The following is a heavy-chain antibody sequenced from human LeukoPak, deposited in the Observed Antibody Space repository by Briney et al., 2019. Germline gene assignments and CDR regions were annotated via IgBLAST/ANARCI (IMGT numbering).Heavy chain of an antibody. D-gene: IGHD6-13*01. J-gene: IGHJ4*02. CDR2: IYDSETT. Sequence: SETLSLTCTVSGVSMRNHYWSWIRQPPGKGLEWIGYIYDSETTNYNPSLKSRVTMSLDTSKNQFSLKLSSMTAADTALYYCATRPGGSTWYGVFDFWSRGTLVTVSS. CDR3: ATRPGGSTWYGVFDF. CDR1: GVSMRNHY. V-gene: IGHV4-59*11.